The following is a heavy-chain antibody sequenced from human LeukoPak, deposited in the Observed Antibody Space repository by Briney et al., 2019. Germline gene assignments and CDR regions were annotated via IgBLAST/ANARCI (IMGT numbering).Heavy chain of an antibody. CDR1: GFTFSNFG. D-gene: IGHD7-27*01. V-gene: IGHV3-30*18. Sequence: PGMSLRLSCAASGFTFSNFGMHWVRQAPGKGLEWVAVISYDGGEQHYGDSVKGRFSISRDDSRSTVYLQMNRLTAEDTALYYCAKDRSWGMNSAEYWGQGTLVTVSS. CDR2: ISYDGGEQ. J-gene: IGHJ4*02. CDR3: AKDRSWGMNSAEY.